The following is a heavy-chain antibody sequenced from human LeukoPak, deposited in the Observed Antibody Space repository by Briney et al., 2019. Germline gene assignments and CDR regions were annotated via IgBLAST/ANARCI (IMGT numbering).Heavy chain of an antibody. J-gene: IGHJ4*02. D-gene: IGHD4-11*01. Sequence: PGGSLRLSCAASGFTFSSYAMSWVRQAPGKGLEWVSAISGSGGSTYYADSVKGRFTISRDKSKNTLYLQMNSLRAEDTAVYYCAKGLMTTVILPFDYWGQGTLVTVSP. V-gene: IGHV3-23*01. CDR3: AKGLMTTVILPFDY. CDR2: ISGSGGST. CDR1: GFTFSSYA.